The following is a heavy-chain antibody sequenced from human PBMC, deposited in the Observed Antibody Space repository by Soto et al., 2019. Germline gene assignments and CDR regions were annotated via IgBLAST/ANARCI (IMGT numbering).Heavy chain of an antibody. Sequence: QVQLVQSGAEVKKPGASVKVSCKASGYTFTSYGISWVRQAPGQGLEWMGWISAYNGNTNYAQKLQGRDTMTTDTSTSTAYMELRSLRSDDTAVYYCARVLMATITYPRNFDYWGQGTLVTVSS. CDR1: GYTFTSYG. J-gene: IGHJ4*02. V-gene: IGHV1-18*01. CDR2: ISAYNGNT. D-gene: IGHD5-12*01. CDR3: ARVLMATITYPRNFDY.